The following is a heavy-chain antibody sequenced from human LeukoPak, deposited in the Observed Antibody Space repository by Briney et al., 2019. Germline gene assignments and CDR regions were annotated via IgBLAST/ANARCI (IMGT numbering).Heavy chain of an antibody. V-gene: IGHV1-69*06. CDR2: IIPIFGTA. CDR1: GYTFTSHA. CDR3: ARGIESYGSGSYYILAFDI. D-gene: IGHD3-10*01. J-gene: IGHJ3*02. Sequence: ASVKVSCKASGYTFTSHAISWVRQAPGQGLEWMGGIIPIFGTANYAQKFQGRVTITADKSTSTAYMELSSLRSEDTAVYYCARGIESYGSGSYYILAFDIWGQGTMVTVSS.